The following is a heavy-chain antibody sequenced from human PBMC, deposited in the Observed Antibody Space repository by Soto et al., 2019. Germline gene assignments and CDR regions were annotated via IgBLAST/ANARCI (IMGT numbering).Heavy chain of an antibody. Sequence: PSETLSLTCTVSGGSISSGGYYWSWIRQHPGKGLEWIGYIYYSGSTYYNPSLKSRVTISVDTSKNQFSLKLSSVTAADTAVYYCARLTGSYDSSGYYYYYYGMDVWGQGTTVTVSS. CDR3: ARLTGSYDSSGYYYYYYGMDV. J-gene: IGHJ6*02. CDR1: GGSISSGGYY. D-gene: IGHD3-22*01. V-gene: IGHV4-31*03. CDR2: IYYSGST.